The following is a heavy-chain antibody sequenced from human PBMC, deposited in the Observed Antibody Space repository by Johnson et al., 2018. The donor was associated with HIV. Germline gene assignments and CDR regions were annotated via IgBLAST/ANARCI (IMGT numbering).Heavy chain of an antibody. CDR1: GFTFSSYA. D-gene: IGHD6-13*01. CDR3: AKGRIAAAGTGVDAFDI. V-gene: IGHV3-30*04. J-gene: IGHJ3*02. CDR2: ISYDGSNQ. Sequence: QVQLVESGGGVVQPGRSLRLSCAASGFTFSSYAMHWVRQAPGKGLEWVAVISYDGSNQYYADSVKGRFTISRDNSKNTLYLQMNSLRAEDTAVYYCAKGRIAAAGTGVDAFDIWGQGTMVTVSS.